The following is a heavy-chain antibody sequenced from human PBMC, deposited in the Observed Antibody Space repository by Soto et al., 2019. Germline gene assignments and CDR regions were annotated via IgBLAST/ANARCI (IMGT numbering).Heavy chain of an antibody. CDR1: GFTFSSYA. CDR2: ISGSGGST. V-gene: IGHV3-23*01. J-gene: IGHJ5*02. Sequence: GGSLRLSCAASGFTFSSYAMSWVRQAPGKGLEWVSAISGSGGSTYYADSVKGRFTISRDNSKNTLYLQMNSLRAEDTAVYYCAKDLRDFWSGYYSALNWFDPWGQGTLVTVSS. D-gene: IGHD3-3*01. CDR3: AKDLRDFWSGYYSALNWFDP.